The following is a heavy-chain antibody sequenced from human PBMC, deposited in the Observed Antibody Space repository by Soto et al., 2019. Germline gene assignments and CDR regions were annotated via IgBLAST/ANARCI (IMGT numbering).Heavy chain of an antibody. CDR1: GGSTSTQD. Sequence: SETLSLTCTVSGGSTSTQDWSWIRQPPGQGLEWIGYIYYSGSTNYNPSLKSRVTISVDTSKSQFSLRLSSVTAADTAVYFCARLHRYERSFVYPGQGPLVT. J-gene: IGHJ4*02. V-gene: IGHV4-59*08. D-gene: IGHD5-12*01. CDR3: ARLHRYERSFVY. CDR2: IYYSGST.